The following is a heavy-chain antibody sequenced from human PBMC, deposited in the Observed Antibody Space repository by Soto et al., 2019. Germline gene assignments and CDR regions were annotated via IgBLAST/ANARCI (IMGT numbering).Heavy chain of an antibody. CDR1: GFTFSSYA. D-gene: IGHD6-13*01. CDR3: ARDCFGGSSSWRCHYYYGMDV. J-gene: IGHJ6*02. CDR2: ISYDGSNK. V-gene: IGHV3-30-3*01. Sequence: GGSLRLSCAASGFTFSSYAMHWVRQAPGKGLEWVAVISYDGSNKYYADSVKGRFTISRDNSKNTLYLQMNSLRAEDTAVYYCARDCFGGSSSWRCHYYYGMDVWGQGTTVTVSS.